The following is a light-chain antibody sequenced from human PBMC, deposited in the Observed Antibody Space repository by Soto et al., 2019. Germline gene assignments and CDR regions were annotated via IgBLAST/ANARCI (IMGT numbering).Light chain of an antibody. CDR3: QVWEATGDQVV. CDR1: NVGSRS. CDR2: YDS. J-gene: IGLJ2*01. Sequence: SYELTQPPSVSVAPGETAKISGGGNNVGSRSDHWYQQKPGQAPFLVIYYDSDRPSGIPERFSGSNSGNTATLIISRVEAGDEADYYCQVWEATGDQVVFGGGTKLTVL. V-gene: IGLV3-21*01.